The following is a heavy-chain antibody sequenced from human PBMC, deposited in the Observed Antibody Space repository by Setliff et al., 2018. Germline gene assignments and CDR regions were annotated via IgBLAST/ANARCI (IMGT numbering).Heavy chain of an antibody. CDR1: CGSISSGDYY. V-gene: IGHV4-30-4*08. CDR3: ARESRYYYDNLGTLDY. CDR2: IYSSGST. J-gene: IGHJ4*02. Sequence: PSETLSLTCTVSCGSISSGDYYWSWIRQPPGKGLEWIGYIYSSGSTYYNPSLKSRVSISVDTSKNQFSLKLSSVTAADTAVYYCARESRYYYDNLGTLDYWGQGTLVTVSS. D-gene: IGHD3-22*01.